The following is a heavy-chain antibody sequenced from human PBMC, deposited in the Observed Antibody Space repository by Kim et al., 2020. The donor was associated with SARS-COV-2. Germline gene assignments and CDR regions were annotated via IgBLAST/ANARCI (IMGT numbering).Heavy chain of an antibody. D-gene: IGHD6-19*01. CDR1: GYTFTSYY. CDR3: ARAGGAVAGRKGEYYFDY. Sequence: ASVKVSCKASGYTFTSYYMHWVRQAPGQGLEWMGIINPSGGSTSYAQKFQGRVTMTRDTSTSTVYMELSSLRSEDTAVYYCARAGGAVAGRKGEYYFDYWGQGTLVTVSS. J-gene: IGHJ4*02. CDR2: INPSGGST. V-gene: IGHV1-46*01.